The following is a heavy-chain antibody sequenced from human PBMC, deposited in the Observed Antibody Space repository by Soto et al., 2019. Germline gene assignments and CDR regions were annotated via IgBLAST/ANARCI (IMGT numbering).Heavy chain of an antibody. CDR2: ISSSSSYI. CDR1: GFTFSSYS. V-gene: IGHV3-21*01. D-gene: IGHD3-16*02. J-gene: IGHJ4*02. Sequence: EVQLVESGGGLVKPGGSLRLSCAASGFTFSSYSMNWVRQAPGKGLEWVSSISSSSSYIYYADSVKGRFTISRDNAKNSLYLQMNSLRAEDTAVYYCARVVDDYVWGSYPPVYYFDYWGQGTLVTVSS. CDR3: ARVVDDYVWGSYPPVYYFDY.